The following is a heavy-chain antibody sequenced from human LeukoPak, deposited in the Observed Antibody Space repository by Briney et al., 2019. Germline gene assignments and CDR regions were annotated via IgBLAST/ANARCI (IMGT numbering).Heavy chain of an antibody. CDR1: GYTFTGYY. J-gene: IGHJ6*02. CDR3: ARKTRSVVVVPAATTGYYGMDV. Sequence: ASAKVSCKASGYTFTGYYMHWVRQAPGQGLEWMGRINPNSGGTNYAQKFQGRVTMTRDTSISTAYMELSRLRSDDTAVYYCARKTRSVVVVPAATTGYYGMDVWGQGTTVTVSS. D-gene: IGHD2-2*01. V-gene: IGHV1-2*06. CDR2: INPNSGGT.